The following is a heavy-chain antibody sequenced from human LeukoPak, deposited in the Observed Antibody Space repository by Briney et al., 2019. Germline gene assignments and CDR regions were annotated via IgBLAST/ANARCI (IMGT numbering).Heavy chain of an antibody. J-gene: IGHJ4*02. CDR3: ARDRDYAFDY. CDR1: GFTLSSYS. V-gene: IGHV3-48*02. D-gene: IGHD4-17*01. CDR2: IDSDTYGNTI. Sequence: PGGSLRLSCAASGFTLSSYSMNWVRQAPGKGLEWISYIDSDTYGNTIYCPHTVEGRFTISRDNAKNSLYLQMDSLRDEDTAVYYCARDRDYAFDYWGQGTLVTVSS.